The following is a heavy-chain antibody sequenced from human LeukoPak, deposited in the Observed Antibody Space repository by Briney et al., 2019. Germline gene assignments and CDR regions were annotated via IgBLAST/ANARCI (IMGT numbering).Heavy chain of an antibody. CDR2: IYYSGST. V-gene: IGHV4-59*08. J-gene: IGHJ4*02. CDR3: ARGRVYSYGSRPFDY. Sequence: LSETLSLTCTVSGGSISSYYWSWIQQPPGKGLEWTGYIYYSGSTNYNPSLKSRVTISVDTSKNQFSLKLSSVTAADTAVYYCARGRVYSYGSRPFDYWGQGTLVTVSS. CDR1: GGSISSYY. D-gene: IGHD5-18*01.